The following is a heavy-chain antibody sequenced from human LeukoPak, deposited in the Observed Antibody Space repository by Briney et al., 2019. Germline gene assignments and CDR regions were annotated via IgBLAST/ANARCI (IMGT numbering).Heavy chain of an antibody. CDR3: ARRGVVIRVILVGFHKEAYYFDS. CDR1: GITLSNYG. J-gene: IGHJ4*02. V-gene: IGHV3-23*01. Sequence: GGSLRLSCAVSGITLSNYGMAWVRQAPGKGLEWVASLSASGGGTSYADSVRGRFTISRDNAKNTLYLQMNSLRAEDTAVYFCARRGVVIRVILVGFHKEAYYFDSWGQGVLVTVSS. D-gene: IGHD3-22*01. CDR2: LSASGGGT.